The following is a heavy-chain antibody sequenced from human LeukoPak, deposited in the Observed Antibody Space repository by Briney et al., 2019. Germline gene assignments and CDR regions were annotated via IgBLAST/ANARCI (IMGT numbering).Heavy chain of an antibody. Sequence: GGSLRLSCAASGFTFSSYGMHWVRQAPGKGLEWVAVISYDGSSKYYADSVKGRFTISRDNSKNTLYLQMNSLRAEDTAVYYCAKELAVASYYYYGMDVWGQGTTVTVSS. V-gene: IGHV3-30*18. CDR1: GFTFSSYG. J-gene: IGHJ6*02. CDR2: ISYDGSSK. CDR3: AKELAVASYYYYGMDV. D-gene: IGHD6-19*01.